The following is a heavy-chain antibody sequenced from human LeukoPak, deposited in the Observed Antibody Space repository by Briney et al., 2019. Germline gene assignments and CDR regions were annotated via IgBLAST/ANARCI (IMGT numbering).Heavy chain of an antibody. Sequence: SETLSLTCTVSGGSISSYYWSWIRQPPGKGLEWIGYIYYSGSTNYNPSLKSRVTISIDTSKNQFSLKLRSVTAADTAVYYCARVAYCGGDCSPPSDYWGQGTLVTVSS. V-gene: IGHV4-59*12. J-gene: IGHJ4*02. CDR1: GGSISSYY. D-gene: IGHD2-21*02. CDR2: IYYSGST. CDR3: ARVAYCGGDCSPPSDY.